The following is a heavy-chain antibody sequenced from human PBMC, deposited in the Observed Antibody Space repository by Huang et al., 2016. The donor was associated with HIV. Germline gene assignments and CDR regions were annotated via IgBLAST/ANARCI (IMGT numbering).Heavy chain of an antibody. V-gene: IGHV1-18*01. CDR3: ARDPKYHRIGYYRQRRGIDI. Sequence: QIQLMQSGPELKQPGASVKVSCKASGYTFTSYGITWVRQAPGQGPEWMGWISASTGDTEYAKKCQGRVTLTTDTATNIDYIELRSLRSDDTAKYYCARDPKYHRIGYYRQRRGIDIWGQGTMVIVSS. CDR1: GYTFTSYG. D-gene: IGHD3-22*01. J-gene: IGHJ3*02. CDR2: ISASTGDT.